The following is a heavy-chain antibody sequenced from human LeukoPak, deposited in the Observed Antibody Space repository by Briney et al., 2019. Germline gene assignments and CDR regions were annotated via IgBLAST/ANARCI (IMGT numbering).Heavy chain of an antibody. CDR2: INHSGST. CDR3: ARGYRGWYGFDY. J-gene: IGHJ4*02. Sequence: SETLSLTCAVYGGSFSGYYWSWIRQPPGKGLEWIGEINHSGSTNYNPSLKSRVTISVDTSKNQFSLKLSSVTAADTAVYYCARGYRGWYGFDYWGQGTLVTVSS. D-gene: IGHD6-19*01. CDR1: GGSFSGYY. V-gene: IGHV4-34*01.